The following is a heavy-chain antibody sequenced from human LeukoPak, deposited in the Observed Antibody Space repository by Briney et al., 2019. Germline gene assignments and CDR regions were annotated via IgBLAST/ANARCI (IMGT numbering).Heavy chain of an antibody. CDR1: GFTFSTYS. CDR2: IWYDGSNK. J-gene: IGHJ3*02. CDR3: ARDVPAYYYDSSGYTDAFDI. V-gene: IGHV3-33*08. D-gene: IGHD3-22*01. Sequence: AGGSLRLSCAVSGFTFSTYSMNWVRQAPGKGLEWVAVIWYDGSNKYYADSVKGRFTISRDNSKNTLYLQMNSLRAEDTAVYYCARDVPAYYYDSSGYTDAFDIWGQGTMVTVSS.